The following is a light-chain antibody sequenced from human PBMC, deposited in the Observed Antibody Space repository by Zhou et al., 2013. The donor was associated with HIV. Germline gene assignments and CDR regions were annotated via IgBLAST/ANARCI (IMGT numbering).Light chain of an antibody. CDR3: QQYNSFPYT. CDR1: QDISNY. CDR2: KAS. Sequence: DIQMTQSPSSLSASVGDRVTITCQASQDISNYLNWYQQKPGKAPKLLIYKASSLESGVPSRFSGSGYGTEFTLTISSLQPDDFATYYCQQYNSFPYTFGQGTKVEI. J-gene: IGKJ2*01. V-gene: IGKV1-5*03.